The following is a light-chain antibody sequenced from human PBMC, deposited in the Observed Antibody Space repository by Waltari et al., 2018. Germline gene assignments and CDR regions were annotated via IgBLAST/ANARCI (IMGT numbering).Light chain of an antibody. V-gene: IGLV3-21*02. J-gene: IGLJ3*02. CDR1: AIGNKR. CDR2: NDN. CDR3: QVWDSNGDRWV. Sequence: SYALTQPPSVSVAPGQTARIPCGGNAIGNKRVHGYQQKPGQAPGLVVYNDNNRPSGIPERLSGSNSGNTATLTISRVEAGDEADFYCQVWDSNGDRWVFGGGTKLTVL.